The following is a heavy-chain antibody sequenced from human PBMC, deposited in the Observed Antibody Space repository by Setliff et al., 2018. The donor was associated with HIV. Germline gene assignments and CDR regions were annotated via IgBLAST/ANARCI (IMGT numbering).Heavy chain of an antibody. CDR1: GFTFSSYA. D-gene: IGHD3-10*01. CDR3: AKKTAAYTSGSWLHY. Sequence: GGSLRLSCASSGFTFSSYAMTWVRQAPGKGLECVAFISGSGGDTYYADSVKGRFVISREKSKSTLYLQMNSLRAEDTAVYYCAKKTAAYTSGSWLHYWGQGTLVTVSS. J-gene: IGHJ4*02. CDR2: ISGSGGDT. V-gene: IGHV3-23*01.